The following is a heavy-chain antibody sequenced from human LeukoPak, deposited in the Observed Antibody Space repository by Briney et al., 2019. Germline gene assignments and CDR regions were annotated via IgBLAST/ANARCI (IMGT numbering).Heavy chain of an antibody. Sequence: WASVKVSCKASGYTFNNYAIHWVRQAPGQRLEWMGWTNGGNGDTKYSQKFQGRVTITRDTSASTAYMELRSLRPDDTAVYYCARDGFNPSQRIAARLYYGMDVWGQGTTVTVSS. CDR1: GYTFNNYA. D-gene: IGHD6-6*01. CDR2: TNGGNGDT. CDR3: ARDGFNPSQRIAARLYYGMDV. J-gene: IGHJ6*02. V-gene: IGHV1-3*01.